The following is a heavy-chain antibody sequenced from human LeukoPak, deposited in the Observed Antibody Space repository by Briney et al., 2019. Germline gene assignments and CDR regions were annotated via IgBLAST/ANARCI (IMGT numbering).Heavy chain of an antibody. Sequence: PGGSLRLSCAVSGFTLSSYSMNWVRQAPGKGMEWVSSISSSSRYINYADSVKGRFTISRDNAKISLDLKMNSLRDEDAAVCYCARDRSGSDYRDYWGQGTLVTVSS. D-gene: IGHD1-26*01. CDR1: GFTLSSYS. V-gene: IGHV3-21*01. J-gene: IGHJ4*02. CDR3: ARDRSGSDYRDY. CDR2: ISSSSRYI.